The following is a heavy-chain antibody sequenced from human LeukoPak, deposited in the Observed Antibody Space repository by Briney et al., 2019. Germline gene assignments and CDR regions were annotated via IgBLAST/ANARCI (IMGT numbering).Heavy chain of an antibody. CDR3: ARDPRGGNSYYYYYYMDV. V-gene: IGHV1-2*02. CDR2: INPNSGGT. CDR1: GHTFTGYY. J-gene: IGHJ6*03. D-gene: IGHD4-23*01. Sequence: ASVKVSCKASGHTFTGYYMHWVRQAPGQGLEWMGWINPNSGGTNYAQKFQGRVTMTRDTSISTAYMELSRLRSDDTAVYYRARDPRGGNSYYYYYYMDVWGKGTTVTVSS.